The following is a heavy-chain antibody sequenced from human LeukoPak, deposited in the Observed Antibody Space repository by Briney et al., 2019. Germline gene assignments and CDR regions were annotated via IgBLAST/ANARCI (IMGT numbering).Heavy chain of an antibody. CDR2: ITGNALNT. CDR1: GFTFSNYA. V-gene: IGHV3-23*01. J-gene: IGHJ4*02. D-gene: IGHD3-22*01. CDR3: AKLQDFYDNSGYSHFDN. Sequence: GGSLRLSCAASGFTFSNYAMSWVRQAPGKGLEWVSSITGNALNTYQADFIKGRFTTSRDDSKNTLYLHLSSLRVEDTAVYYCAKLQDFYDNSGYSHFDNWGQGTLVTVSS.